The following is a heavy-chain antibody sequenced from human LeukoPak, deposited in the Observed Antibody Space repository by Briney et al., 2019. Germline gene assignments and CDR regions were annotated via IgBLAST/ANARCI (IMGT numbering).Heavy chain of an antibody. CDR1: GGSISSYY. D-gene: IGHD4-17*01. CDR3: ARHEHGDYARGEFDY. Sequence: SETLSLTCTVPGGSISSYYWSWIRQPPGKGLEWIGYIYYSGSTNYSPSLKSRVTISVDTSKNQFSLKLSSVTAADTAVYYCARHEHGDYARGEFDYWGQGTLVTVSS. CDR2: IYYSGST. J-gene: IGHJ4*02. V-gene: IGHV4-59*08.